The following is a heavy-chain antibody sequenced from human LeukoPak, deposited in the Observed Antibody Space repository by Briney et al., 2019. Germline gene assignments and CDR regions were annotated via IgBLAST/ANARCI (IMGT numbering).Heavy chain of an antibody. J-gene: IGHJ3*02. D-gene: IGHD3-22*01. Sequence: PSETLSLTCTVSGGSISSYYWGWIRQPPGKGLEWIGYIYYSGSTNYNPSLKSRVTISVDTSKNQFSLKLSSVTAADTAVYYCARPALYYYDSSGTPDAFDIWGQGTMVTVSS. CDR3: ARPALYYYDSSGTPDAFDI. CDR1: GGSISSYY. V-gene: IGHV4-59*08. CDR2: IYYSGST.